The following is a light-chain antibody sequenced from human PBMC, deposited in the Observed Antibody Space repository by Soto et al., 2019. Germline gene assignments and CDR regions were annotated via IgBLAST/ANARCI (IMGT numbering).Light chain of an antibody. Sequence: QSVLTQPPSASGTPGQRVTISCSGSSSNFGSNTVNWYQQLPGTAPKLLICNDRQRPSGVPDRFSGSKSGTSASLAISGLQSEDEADYYCAAWDDILNSPVFGGGTKLTVL. V-gene: IGLV1-44*01. J-gene: IGLJ2*01. CDR3: AAWDDILNSPV. CDR2: NDR. CDR1: SSNFGSNT.